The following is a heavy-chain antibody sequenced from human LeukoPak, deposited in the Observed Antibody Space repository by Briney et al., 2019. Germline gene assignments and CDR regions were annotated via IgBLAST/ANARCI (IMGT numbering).Heavy chain of an antibody. D-gene: IGHD5-24*01. CDR1: GGSISSYY. J-gene: IGHJ5*02. CDR3: ARDQEIGGWFDP. Sequence: SETLSLTCTVSGGSISSYYWSWIRQPAGKGLEWIGRIDTRGSTNYNPSLKSRVTMSVDTSKKQFSLKLSSVTAADTAVYYCARDQEIGGWFDPWGQGTFVTVSS. CDR2: IDTRGST. V-gene: IGHV4-4*07.